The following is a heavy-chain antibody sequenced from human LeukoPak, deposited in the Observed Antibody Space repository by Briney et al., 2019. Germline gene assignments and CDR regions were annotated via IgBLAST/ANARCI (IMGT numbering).Heavy chain of an antibody. D-gene: IGHD4-17*01. CDR2: VYISGST. CDR1: GVSISSYH. J-gene: IGHJ4*02. V-gene: IGHV4-4*07. CDR3: AREFGYAVTSLDH. Sequence: SETLSLTCTVSGVSISSYHWSWLRQPAGKGLEWIGRVYISGSTNYNPSLKSRVTMSIDTSKNQFSLKLSSVTAADTAVYYCAREFGYAVTSLDHWGQGTLVTVSS.